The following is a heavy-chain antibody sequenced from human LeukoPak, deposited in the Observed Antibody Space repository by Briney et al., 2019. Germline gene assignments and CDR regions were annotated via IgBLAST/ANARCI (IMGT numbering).Heavy chain of an antibody. CDR2: INPNSGGT. D-gene: IGHD2-15*01. Sequence: ASVKVSCKASGYTFTGYYMHWVRQAPGQGLEWMGWINPNSGGTNYAQKFQGRVTMTRDTSISTAYMELSRLRSDDTAVYYCASVPIHCSGGSCQAKHNYYMDVWGKGTTVTVSS. J-gene: IGHJ6*03. CDR1: GYTFTGYY. CDR3: ASVPIHCSGGSCQAKHNYYMDV. V-gene: IGHV1-2*02.